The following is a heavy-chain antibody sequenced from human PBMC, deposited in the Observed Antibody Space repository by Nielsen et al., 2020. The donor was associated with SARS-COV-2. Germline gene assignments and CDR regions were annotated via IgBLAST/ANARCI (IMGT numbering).Heavy chain of an antibody. CDR2: ISWNSGSI. J-gene: IGHJ6*02. V-gene: IGHV3-9*01. Sequence: SLKISCAASGFTFDDYAMHWVRQAPGKGLEWVSGISWNSGSIGYADSVTGRFTITRDNAKNSLYLHMDSLRPEDGALYYCAKEAAVASDYFYYGLDVWGQGTTVIVSS. CDR3: AKEAAVASDYFYYGLDV. D-gene: IGHD2-15*01. CDR1: GFTFDDYA.